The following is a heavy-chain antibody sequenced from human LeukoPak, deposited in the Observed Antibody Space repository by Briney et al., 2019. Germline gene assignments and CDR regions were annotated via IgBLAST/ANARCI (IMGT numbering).Heavy chain of an antibody. V-gene: IGHV4-61*08. CDR2: IYYSGST. CDR1: GGSISSGGYY. J-gene: IGHJ4*02. D-gene: IGHD6-13*01. Sequence: SETLSLTCTVSGGSISSGGYYWSWIRQHPGKGLEWIGYIYYSGSTNYNPSLESRVTMSVDTSKNQFSLKLTSVTAADTAVYYCARGGSSSSWPFYYWGQGTLVTVSS. CDR3: ARGGSSSSWPFYY.